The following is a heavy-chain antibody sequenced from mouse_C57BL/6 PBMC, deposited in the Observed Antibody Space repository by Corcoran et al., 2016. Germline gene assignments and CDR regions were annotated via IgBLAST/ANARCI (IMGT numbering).Heavy chain of an antibody. Sequence: QIQLVQSGPELKKPGETVKISCKASGYTFTTYGMSWVKQAPGKGLKWMGWINTYSGVPTYADDFKGRFAFSLETSASTAYLQINNLKNEDTATYFCARIPDDYDKAWFAYWCQGTLVTVSA. V-gene: IGHV9-3*01. CDR1: GYTFTTYG. CDR2: INTYSGVP. CDR3: ARIPDDYDKAWFAY. J-gene: IGHJ3*01. D-gene: IGHD2-4*01.